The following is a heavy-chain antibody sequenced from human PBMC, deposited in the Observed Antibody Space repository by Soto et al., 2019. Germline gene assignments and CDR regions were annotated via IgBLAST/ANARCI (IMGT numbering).Heavy chain of an antibody. CDR3: ARDSRATIEDYYYGMDV. Sequence: GGSLRLSCAASGFTVSSNYMSWVRQAPGKGLEWVSVIYSGGSTYYADSVKGRFTISRDNSKNTLYLQMNSLRAEDTAVYYCARDSRATIEDYYYGMDVWGQGTTVTVSS. CDR1: GFTVSSNY. D-gene: IGHD5-12*01. CDR2: IYSGGST. J-gene: IGHJ6*02. V-gene: IGHV3-66*01.